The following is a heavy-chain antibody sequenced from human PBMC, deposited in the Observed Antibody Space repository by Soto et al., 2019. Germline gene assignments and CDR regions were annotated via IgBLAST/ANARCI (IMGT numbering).Heavy chain of an antibody. Sequence: ASVKVSCKASGYTFITYDIHWVRQATGQGLEWMGWMNPSNGNAGYAQKFQGRVTMTRNTSISTAYMDLSSLRSEDTAVYFCARRTERSGPHYFDSWGQGTLVTVSS. V-gene: IGHV1-8*01. CDR2: MNPSNGNA. D-gene: IGHD6-25*01. CDR1: GYTFITYD. CDR3: ARRTERSGPHYFDS. J-gene: IGHJ4*02.